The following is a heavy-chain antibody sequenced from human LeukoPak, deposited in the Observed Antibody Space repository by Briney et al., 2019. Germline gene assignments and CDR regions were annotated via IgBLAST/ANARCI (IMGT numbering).Heavy chain of an antibody. V-gene: IGHV4-34*01. CDR1: GGSFSGYY. CDR2: INHSGST. CDR3: ARVTGYVIEDNFYY. J-gene: IGHJ4*02. Sequence: SETLSLTCAVYGGSFSGYYWSWIRQPPGTGLEWIGEINHSGSTNYNPSLKSRVTMSVDKSKNQFLLNLSSVTAADTAVHYCARVTGYVIEDNFYYGGQGTLVTVTS. D-gene: IGHD2-15*01.